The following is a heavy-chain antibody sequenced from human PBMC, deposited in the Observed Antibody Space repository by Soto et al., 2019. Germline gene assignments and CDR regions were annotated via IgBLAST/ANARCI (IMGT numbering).Heavy chain of an antibody. V-gene: IGHV4-31*02. CDR3: ALALGPTTGLDY. D-gene: IGHD1-26*01. CDR2: IFNSGTT. CDR1: GASTVSHYH. Sequence: PSETLSLTCSVSGASTVSHYHWTWIRQPPGKGLEWMGYIFNSGTTFYNPSLTSRHSISMDTSGNHFSLELRSVTAADTAVYYCALALGPTTGLDYWGQGTLVTVSS. J-gene: IGHJ4*02.